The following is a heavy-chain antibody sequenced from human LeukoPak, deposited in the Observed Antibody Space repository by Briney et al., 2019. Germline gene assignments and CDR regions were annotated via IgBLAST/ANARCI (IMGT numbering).Heavy chain of an antibody. CDR3: AREPERADTAMVTAYFDL. D-gene: IGHD5-18*01. CDR1: GYSISSGYY. Sequence: SETLSLTCAVSGYSISSGYYWGWIRQPPGKGLEWIGSIYHSGSTYYNPSLKSRVTISVDTSKNQFSLKLSSVTAADTAVYYCAREPERADTAMVTAYFDLWGRGTLVTVSS. J-gene: IGHJ2*01. V-gene: IGHV4-38-2*02. CDR2: IYHSGST.